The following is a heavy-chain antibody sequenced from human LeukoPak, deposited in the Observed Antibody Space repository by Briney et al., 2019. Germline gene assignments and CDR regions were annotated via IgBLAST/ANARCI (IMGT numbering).Heavy chain of an antibody. D-gene: IGHD6-19*01. CDR1: GGTFSSYA. J-gene: IGHJ3*02. V-gene: IGHV1-69*13. CDR3: ARHLGAVAGLLGDAFDI. Sequence: ASVKVSCKASGGTFSSYAISWVRQAPGQGLEWMGGIIPIFGTANYAQKFQGRVTITADESTSTAYMELSSLRSEDTAVYYCARHLGAVAGLLGDAFDIWGQGTMVTVSS. CDR2: IIPIFGTA.